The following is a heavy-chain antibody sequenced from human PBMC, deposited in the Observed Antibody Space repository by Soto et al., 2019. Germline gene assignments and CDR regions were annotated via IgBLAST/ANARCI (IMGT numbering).Heavy chain of an antibody. J-gene: IGHJ6*02. CDR1: GYTFTSYY. CDR3: ARVGGRWLQLKGFYYYGMDV. Sequence: GASVKVSCKASGYTFTSYYMHWVRQAPGQGLEWMGIINPSGGSTSYAQKFQGRVTMTRDTSTSTVYMELSSLRSEDTAVYYCARVGGRWLQLKGFYYYGMDVWGQGTTVTVSS. D-gene: IGHD5-12*01. V-gene: IGHV1-46*01. CDR2: INPSGGST.